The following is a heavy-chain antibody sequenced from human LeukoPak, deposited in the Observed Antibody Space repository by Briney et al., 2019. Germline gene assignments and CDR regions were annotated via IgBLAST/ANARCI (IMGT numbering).Heavy chain of an antibody. D-gene: IGHD6-13*01. Sequence: ASVKVSCKASGGTFSSYAISWVRQAPGQGLEWMGGIIPIFGTANYAQKFQGRVTITTDESTSTAYTELSSLRSEDTAMYYCARCGTPAGIYYFDYWGQGTLVTVSS. CDR3: ARCGTPAGIYYFDY. CDR1: GGTFSSYA. CDR2: IIPIFGTA. V-gene: IGHV1-69*05. J-gene: IGHJ4*02.